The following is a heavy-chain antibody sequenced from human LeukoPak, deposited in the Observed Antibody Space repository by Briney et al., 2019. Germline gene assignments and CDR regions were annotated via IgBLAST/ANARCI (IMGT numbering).Heavy chain of an antibody. D-gene: IGHD1-1*01. CDR1: GFTFSSYW. J-gene: IGHJ4*02. Sequence: PGGPLRLSCAAPGFTFSSYWMNWVRQAPGKGLEGVANIKQDGSEKYYVDSVKGRFTISRDNAKNSLYLQMNSLRAEDTAVYYCARGQNAAFDYWGQGTLVTVSS. CDR2: IKQDGSEK. CDR3: ARGQNAAFDY. V-gene: IGHV3-7*04.